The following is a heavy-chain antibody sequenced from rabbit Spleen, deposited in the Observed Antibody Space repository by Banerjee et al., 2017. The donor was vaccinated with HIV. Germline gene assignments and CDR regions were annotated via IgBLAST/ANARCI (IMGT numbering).Heavy chain of an antibody. CDR2: IYPGFGLK. J-gene: IGHJ4*01. D-gene: IGHD8-1*01. CDR1: GFDFSNYG. CDR3: ARGYNGRSYARRLNL. Sequence: QEQLVESGGGLVQPGGSLKLSCKASGFDFSNYGVSWVRQAPGKGPEWIAYIYPGFGLKNYANSVKGRFTISSDNAQNTVFLQMTSLTASDTATYFCARGYNGRSYARRLNLWGPSTLVTVS. V-gene: IGHV1S47*01.